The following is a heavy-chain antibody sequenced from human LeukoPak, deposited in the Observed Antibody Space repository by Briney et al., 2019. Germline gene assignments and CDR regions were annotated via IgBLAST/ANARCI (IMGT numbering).Heavy chain of an antibody. V-gene: IGHV5-51*01. J-gene: IGHJ4*02. D-gene: IGHD2-21*02. CDR2: IYPGDSDT. Sequence: GESLKISCKGSGYSFTSYWTGWVRQMPGKGLEWMGIIYPGDSDTRYSPSFQGQVTISADKSISTAYLQWSSLKASGTAMYYCARPAYCGGDCSNFFDYWGQGTLVTVSS. CDR1: GYSFTSYW. CDR3: ARPAYCGGDCSNFFDY.